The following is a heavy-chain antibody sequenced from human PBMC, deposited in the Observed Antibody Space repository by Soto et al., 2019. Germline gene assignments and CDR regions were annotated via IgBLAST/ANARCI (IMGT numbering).Heavy chain of an antibody. Sequence: PSETLSLTCTVSGGSISSYYWSWIRQPPGKGLEWIGYIYYSGSTNYNPSLKSRVTISVDTSKNQFSLKLSSVTAADTAVYYCARGWDWDYGDLPGGYYYGMDVWGQGTTVTVS. V-gene: IGHV4-59*01. CDR2: IYYSGST. D-gene: IGHD4-17*01. CDR3: ARGWDWDYGDLPGGYYYGMDV. J-gene: IGHJ6*02. CDR1: GGSISSYY.